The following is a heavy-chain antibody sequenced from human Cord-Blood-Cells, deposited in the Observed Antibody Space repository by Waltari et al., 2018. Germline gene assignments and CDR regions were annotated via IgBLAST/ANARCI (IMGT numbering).Heavy chain of an antibody. V-gene: IGHV1-24*01. CDR2: LVHEDGET. CDR3: ATDRAIVGATTDFDI. Sequence: QVQLVRSGAEVQKPGASVTVTCKVSGYTCTELSMHWVLQDTGKGLEWMGGLVHEDGETNYAPKYQGRVTMTEDTATDTAYMELSSLRTKDTAVYYCATDRAIVGATTDFDIWGQGTMVTVSS. CDR1: GYTCTELS. D-gene: IGHD1-26*01. J-gene: IGHJ3*02.